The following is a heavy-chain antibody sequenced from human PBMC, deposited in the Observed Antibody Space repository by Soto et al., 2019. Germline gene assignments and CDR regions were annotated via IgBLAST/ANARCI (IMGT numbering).Heavy chain of an antibody. V-gene: IGHV4-39*01. CDR3: ARLALLMATMRINFDY. CDR1: GDSISSESYY. CDR2: LYHNGNT. Sequence: QLQLQESGPGLVKPSETLSLTCSVSGDSISSESYYWGWIRQPPGKGLEWIGNLYHNGNTYYNPSLKSRVTISADTSKNQISLEVTSVTAADTAVYYCARLALLMATMRINFDYWGQGTQVTVAT. J-gene: IGHJ4*02. D-gene: IGHD2-8*02.